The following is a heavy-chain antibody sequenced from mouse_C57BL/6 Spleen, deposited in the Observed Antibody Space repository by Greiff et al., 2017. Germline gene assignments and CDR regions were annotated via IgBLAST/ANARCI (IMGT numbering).Heavy chain of an antibody. V-gene: IGHV5-17*01. CDR3: ARGDDYAWFAY. CDR1: GFTFSDYG. J-gene: IGHJ3*01. D-gene: IGHD2-4*01. Sequence: EVTLVESGGGLVKPGGSLKLSCAASGFTFSDYGMHWVRQAPEKGLEWVAYISSGSSTIYYADTVKGRFTISRDNAKNTLFLQMTSLRSEDTAMYYCARGDDYAWFAYWGQGTLVTVSA. CDR2: ISSGSSTI.